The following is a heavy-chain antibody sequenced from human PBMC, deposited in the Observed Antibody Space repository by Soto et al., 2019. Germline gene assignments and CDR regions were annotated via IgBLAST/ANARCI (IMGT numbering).Heavy chain of an antibody. CDR1: GYTFTSYG. D-gene: IGHD3-3*01. CDR2: ISAYNGNT. Sequence: ASVKVSCKASGYTFTSYGISWVRQAPGQGLEWMGWISAYNGNTNYAQKLQGRVTMTTDTSTSTAYMELRSLRSDDTAVYYCARCYDFWSGYYLPPYYYYGMDVWGQGPRSPSP. V-gene: IGHV1-18*01. CDR3: ARCYDFWSGYYLPPYYYYGMDV. J-gene: IGHJ6*02.